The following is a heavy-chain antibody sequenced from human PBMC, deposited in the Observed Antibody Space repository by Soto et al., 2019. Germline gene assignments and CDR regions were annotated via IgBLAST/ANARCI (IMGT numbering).Heavy chain of an antibody. CDR1: GFTFSSYA. Sequence: GGSLRLSCAASGFTFSSYAMSWVRQAPGKGLEWVSVITGSGSTTYYADSVKGRFTISRDNSKNTLYLQMNSLRAEDTAVYYWARRGGALGYWGQGTLVTVSS. J-gene: IGHJ4*02. D-gene: IGHD3-16*01. CDR3: ARRGGALGY. CDR2: ITGSGSTT. V-gene: IGHV3-23*01.